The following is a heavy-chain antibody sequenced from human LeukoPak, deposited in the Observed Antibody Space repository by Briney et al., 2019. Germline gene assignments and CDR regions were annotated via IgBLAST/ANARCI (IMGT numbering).Heavy chain of an antibody. V-gene: IGHV4-4*02. CDR3: ARVRQYQLLSRYYMDV. CDR1: GDSISSSHW. Sequence: SGTLSLTCAVSGDSISSSHWWTWVRQPPGKGLEWIGEIYHRGTTNYNLSLKSRVTISVDRSKNQFSLRLTSVTAADTAVYYCARVRQYQLLSRYYMDVWGKGTTVTVSS. D-gene: IGHD2-2*01. J-gene: IGHJ6*03. CDR2: IYHRGTT.